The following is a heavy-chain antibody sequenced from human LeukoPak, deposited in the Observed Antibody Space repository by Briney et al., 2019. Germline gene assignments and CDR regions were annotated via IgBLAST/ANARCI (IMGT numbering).Heavy chain of an antibody. CDR1: GFTFSNYG. CDR2: IWYDGSNK. Sequence: GGSLRLSCAASGFTFSNYGMHWVRQAPGKGLEWVAVIWYDGSNKYYADSVKGRFTISRDNSKNTLYLQMNSLRAEDTAVYYCATYGDYEGFDYWGQGTLVTVSS. V-gene: IGHV3-33*01. J-gene: IGHJ4*02. D-gene: IGHD4-17*01. CDR3: ATYGDYEGFDY.